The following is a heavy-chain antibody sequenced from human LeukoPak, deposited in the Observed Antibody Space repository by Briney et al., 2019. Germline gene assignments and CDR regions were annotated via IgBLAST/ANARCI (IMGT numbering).Heavy chain of an antibody. J-gene: IGHJ4*02. CDR1: GFTFSSYG. Sequence: GGSLRLSCAASGFTFSSYGMHWVRQAPGKGLEWVAVIWYDGSKKYHADSVKGRFTSSRDNSKNTLSLEMNSLRAEDTAVYYCAREVPGGRFDYWGQGTLVTVSS. D-gene: IGHD2-8*02. CDR2: IWYDGSKK. CDR3: AREVPGGRFDY. V-gene: IGHV3-33*01.